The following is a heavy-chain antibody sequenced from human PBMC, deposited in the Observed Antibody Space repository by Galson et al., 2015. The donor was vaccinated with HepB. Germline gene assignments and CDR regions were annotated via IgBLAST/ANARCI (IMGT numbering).Heavy chain of an antibody. V-gene: IGHV3-7*04. D-gene: IGHD3-3*02. Sequence: SLRLSCAASGFTFRGYWMSWVRQAPGKGLGWVANINQDASGENYVGSVKGRITISIYNARNSLYLQMSPLRAYDTALYYCARGRVALAPSDYWGQGTLVTASS. CDR2: INQDASGE. J-gene: IGHJ4*02. CDR1: GFTFRGYW. CDR3: ARGRVALAPSDY.